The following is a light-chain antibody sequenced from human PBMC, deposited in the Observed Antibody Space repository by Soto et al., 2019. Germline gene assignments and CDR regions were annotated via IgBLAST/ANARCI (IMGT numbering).Light chain of an antibody. Sequence: DIAMTQSPDSLAVSLGERATINCKSSQSVLYSSNNKNYLAWYQQKPGQPPKLLIYWASTRESGVPDRFSGSGSGTDFTLPISSLQAEDVAVYYCQQYYSTPYTFGQGTKLEIK. CDR3: QQYYSTPYT. V-gene: IGKV4-1*01. J-gene: IGKJ2*01. CDR2: WAS. CDR1: QSVLYSSNNKNY.